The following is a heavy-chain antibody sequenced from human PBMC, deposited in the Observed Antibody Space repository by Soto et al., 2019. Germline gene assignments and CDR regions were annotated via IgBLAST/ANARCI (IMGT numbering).Heavy chain of an antibody. CDR3: ARSEIYCSGGSCYSPLDY. CDR2: FDPEDGET. D-gene: IGHD2-15*01. V-gene: IGHV1-24*01. Sequence: ASVKVSCKVSGYTLTELSMHWVRQAPGKGLEWMGGFDPEDGETIYAQKFQGRVTMTRDTSISTAYMELSRLRSDDTAVYYCARSEIYCSGGSCYSPLDYWGQGTLVTVSS. CDR1: GYTLTELS. J-gene: IGHJ4*02.